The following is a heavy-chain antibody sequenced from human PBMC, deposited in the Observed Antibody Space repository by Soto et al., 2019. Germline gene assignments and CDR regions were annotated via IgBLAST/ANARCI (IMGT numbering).Heavy chain of an antibody. V-gene: IGHV4-39*01. CDR1: Y. Sequence: YWGWIRQPPGKGLEWIGSIYYSGSTYYNPSLESRVTISVDTSKNQFSLKLSSVTAADTAVYYCARPSTGTFLHAFDIWGQGTMVTVSS. CDR2: IYYSGST. J-gene: IGHJ3*02. CDR3: ARPSTGTFLHAFDI. D-gene: IGHD1-7*01.